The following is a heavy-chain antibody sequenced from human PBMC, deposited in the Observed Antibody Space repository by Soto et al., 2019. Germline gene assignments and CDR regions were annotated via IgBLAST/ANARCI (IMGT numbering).Heavy chain of an antibody. CDR3: ARGGDEVSFDY. V-gene: IGHV4-34*01. CDR2: INHSGST. D-gene: IGHD3-10*01. CDR1: VWSFSGYY. Sequence: SETLSITFSVYVWSFSGYYWSWIRQPTGKGLEWIGEINHSGSTNYNPSLKSRVTISVDTSKNQFSLKLSSVTAADTAVYYCARGGDEVSFDYWGQGTLVTVSS. J-gene: IGHJ4*02.